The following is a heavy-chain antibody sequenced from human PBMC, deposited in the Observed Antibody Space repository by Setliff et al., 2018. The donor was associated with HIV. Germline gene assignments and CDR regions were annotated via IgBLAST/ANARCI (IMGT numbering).Heavy chain of an antibody. Sequence: GGSLRLSCETSFFTFGDFCMNWVSQAQGKGLEWISYISSKRTSIYYADSVKGRFTISRDNDRNSLYLQMNGLRAEDTAVYYCARGPTTVTNYYYYYMDVWGKGTTVTVS. V-gene: IGHV3-48*01. CDR3: ARGPTTVTNYYYYYMDV. J-gene: IGHJ6*03. CDR2: ISSKRTSI. D-gene: IGHD4-17*01. CDR1: FFTFGDFC.